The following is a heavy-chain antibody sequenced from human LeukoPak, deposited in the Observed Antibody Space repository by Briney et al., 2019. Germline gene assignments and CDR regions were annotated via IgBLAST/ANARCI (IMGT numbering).Heavy chain of an antibody. CDR3: VRGFRSDY. CDR1: GFTFSSSY. D-gene: IGHD2/OR15-2a*01. Sequence: GGSLRLSCAASGFTFSSSYMTWVRQAPGKGLEWVANIKEDGSAKYYVASVKGRFTISRDNTKNLLYLQMNSLRADDTAIYYCVRGFRSDYWGQGTLVSVSS. J-gene: IGHJ4*02. CDR2: IKEDGSAK. V-gene: IGHV3-7*04.